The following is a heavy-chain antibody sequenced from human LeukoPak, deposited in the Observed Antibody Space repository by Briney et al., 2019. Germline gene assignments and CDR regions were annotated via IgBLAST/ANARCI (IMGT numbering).Heavy chain of an antibody. CDR1: GYTFTGYY. V-gene: IGHV1-2*02. CDR3: ATPMIIAARRDY. CDR2: INPNSGGT. Sequence: ASVKVSCKASGYTFTGYYMHWVRQAPGQGLEWMGWINPNSGGTNYTQKFQGRVTMTRDTSISTAYMELSRLRSDDTAVYYCATPMIIAARRDYWGQGTLVTVSS. J-gene: IGHJ4*02. D-gene: IGHD6-6*01.